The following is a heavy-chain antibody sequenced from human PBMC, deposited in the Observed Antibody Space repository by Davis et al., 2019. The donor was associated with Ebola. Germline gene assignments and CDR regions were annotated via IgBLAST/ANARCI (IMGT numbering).Heavy chain of an antibody. CDR1: GFTFGSYA. J-gene: IGHJ6*04. V-gene: IGHV3-23*01. Sequence: GGPLRPSVAASGFTFGSYAMTWARQVPGKGLNWVSSVKISGGRRYYGNSVKGRFTISRENSKNTLFLQLNSLGVEDTAVYYCAKGGSGWPSDYSYGLRVWGKGTTVTVSS. CDR3: AKGGSGWPSDYSYGLRV. CDR2: VKISGGRR. D-gene: IGHD6-19*01.